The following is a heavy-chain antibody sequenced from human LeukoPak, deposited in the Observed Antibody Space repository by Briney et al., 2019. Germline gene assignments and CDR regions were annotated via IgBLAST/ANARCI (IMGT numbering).Heavy chain of an antibody. CDR2: ISSSSSYA. CDR3: AREIGDSYSSGWYDAFDI. D-gene: IGHD6-19*01. Sequence: PGRSLRLSCAASGFTFSDYYMSWIRQAPGKGLEWVSYISSSSSYANYADSVKGRFTISRDNAKNSLYLQMNSLRAEDTAVYYCAREIGDSYSSGWYDAFDIWGQGTMVTVSS. V-gene: IGHV3-11*06. CDR1: GFTFSDYY. J-gene: IGHJ3*02.